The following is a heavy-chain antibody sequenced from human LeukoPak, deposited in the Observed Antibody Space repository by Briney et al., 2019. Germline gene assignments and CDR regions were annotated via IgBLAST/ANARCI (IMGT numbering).Heavy chain of an antibody. V-gene: IGHV4-34*01. CDR2: INHSGST. J-gene: IGHJ3*02. CDR3: ARVREYCTGTSCFAFDI. Sequence: SETLSLTCAVYGGSFSGYYWSWIRQPPGKGLEWIGEINHSGSTNYNPSLKSRVTISVNTSKNQFSLNLSSVTAADTAVYYCARVREYCTGTSCFAFDIWGQGTMVTVSS. D-gene: IGHD2-15*01. CDR1: GGSFSGYY.